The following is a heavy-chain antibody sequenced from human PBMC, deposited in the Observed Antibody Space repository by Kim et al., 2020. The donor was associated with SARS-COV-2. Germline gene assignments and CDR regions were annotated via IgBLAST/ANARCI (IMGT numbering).Heavy chain of an antibody. CDR1: GYTFTSYV. V-gene: IGHV1-18*01. CDR3: ARVTLVLQLYNWNRGRSGGFDY. Sequence: ASVKVSCKASGYTFTSYVISWVRQAPGQGLEWMGWISAYNGNTNYAQKLQGRVTMTTDTSTSTAYMELRSLRSDDTAVYYCARVTLVLQLYNWNRGRSGGFDYWGQGTLVTVSS. CDR2: ISAYNGNT. J-gene: IGHJ4*02. D-gene: IGHD1-20*01.